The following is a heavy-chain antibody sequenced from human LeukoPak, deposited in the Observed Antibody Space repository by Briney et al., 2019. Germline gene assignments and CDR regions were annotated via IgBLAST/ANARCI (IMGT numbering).Heavy chain of an antibody. V-gene: IGHV3-66*01. CDR3: TRGHYSNTL. D-gene: IGHD6-13*01. J-gene: IGHJ4*02. CDR2: IYSDGNT. CDR1: GFIVNDKY. Sequence: TGGSLRLSCAASGFIVNDKYMSWVRQAPGKGLEWISVIYSDGNTYYSDSVKGRFTISRDNSKNTLLLQMDSLRVEDTAVYYCTRGHYSNTLGGQGTLVTVSS.